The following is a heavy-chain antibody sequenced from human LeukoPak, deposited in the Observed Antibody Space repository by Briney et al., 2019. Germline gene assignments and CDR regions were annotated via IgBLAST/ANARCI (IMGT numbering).Heavy chain of an antibody. D-gene: IGHD3-3*01. CDR2: IYYSGST. CDR3: ARHMGSITIFGVVDY. J-gene: IGHJ4*02. V-gene: IGHV4-59*01. CDR1: GGSINNYY. Sequence: SETLSLTCTVSGGSINNYYWSWIRQPPGKELEWIGYIYYSGSTNYNPSLKSRVSISLDTSNNQFSLKLTSVTAADTAVYYCARHMGSITIFGVVDYWGQGTLVTVSS.